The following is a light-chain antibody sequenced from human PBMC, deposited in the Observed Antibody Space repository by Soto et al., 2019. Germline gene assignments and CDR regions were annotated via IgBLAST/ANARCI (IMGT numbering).Light chain of an antibody. V-gene: IGKV1-33*01. Sequence: DIQMTQSPSSLSASVGDRVTISCQASQDIGNDLNWYQQKPGKAPKLLIYDASNLETGVPSRFSGSGSGTDFSFTISCLQPEDVATYYCQQYDSIPYTFGQGTKLESK. CDR2: DAS. CDR1: QDIGND. CDR3: QQYDSIPYT. J-gene: IGKJ2*01.